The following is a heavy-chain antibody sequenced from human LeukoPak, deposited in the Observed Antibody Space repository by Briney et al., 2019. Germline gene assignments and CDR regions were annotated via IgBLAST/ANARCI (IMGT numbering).Heavy chain of an antibody. D-gene: IGHD1-26*01. CDR3: ARDPSGATSYYYYYYGMDV. J-gene: IGHJ6*02. V-gene: IGHV1-8*01. Sequence: GASVKVSCKASGYTFTSYDINWVRQATGQGLEWMGWMNPNSGNTGYAQKFQGRVTMTRNTSISTAYMELSSLRSEDTAVYYCARDPSGATSYYYYYYGMDVWGPGTTVTVSS. CDR1: GYTFTSYD. CDR2: MNPNSGNT.